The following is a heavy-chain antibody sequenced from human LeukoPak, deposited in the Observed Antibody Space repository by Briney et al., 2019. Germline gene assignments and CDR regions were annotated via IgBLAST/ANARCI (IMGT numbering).Heavy chain of an antibody. D-gene: IGHD2-2*01. Sequence: GGSLRLSCAAAGLTFSSYNMNWVRQAPGKGLEWVSYITSSSNTIYYADSVKGRFTISRDNAKNSLYLQMNSLRAEDTAVYYCARSKDWCTSSSCHLEFWGQGTLVTVSS. J-gene: IGHJ4*02. CDR2: ITSSSNTI. CDR3: ARSKDWCTSSSCHLEF. V-gene: IGHV3-48*01. CDR1: GLTFSSYN.